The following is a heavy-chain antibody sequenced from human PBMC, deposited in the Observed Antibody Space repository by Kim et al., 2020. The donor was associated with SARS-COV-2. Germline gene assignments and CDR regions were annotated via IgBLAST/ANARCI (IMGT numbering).Heavy chain of an antibody. D-gene: IGHD6-19*01. J-gene: IGHJ4*02. Sequence: GGSLRLSCAATGFTFSNYWMNWVRQAPGKGLEWVAIIKQDGSVQYYVDSVKGRFTITRDNAKSSLYVQMDSLRVEDTAFYYCAGGSGWLIDSWGQGNLVTVSS. CDR3: AGGSGWLIDS. CDR1: GFTFSNYW. V-gene: IGHV3-7*04. CDR2: IKQDGSVQ.